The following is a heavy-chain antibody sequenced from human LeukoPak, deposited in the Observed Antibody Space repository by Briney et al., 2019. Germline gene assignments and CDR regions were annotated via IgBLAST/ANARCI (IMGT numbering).Heavy chain of an antibody. D-gene: IGHD2-15*01. Sequence: SGGSLRLSCAASGFTFSIYAMHWVRQAPGKGLEWVAVIWYDGSNKYYADSVKGRFTISRDNSKNTLYLQMNSLRAEDTAVYYCGRDGYCSGGSCYASGGMDVWGQGTTVTVSS. J-gene: IGHJ6*02. CDR1: GFTFSIYA. CDR2: IWYDGSNK. CDR3: GRDGYCSGGSCYASGGMDV. V-gene: IGHV3-33*08.